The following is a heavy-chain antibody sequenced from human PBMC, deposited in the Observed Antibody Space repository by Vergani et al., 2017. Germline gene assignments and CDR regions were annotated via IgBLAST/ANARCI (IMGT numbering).Heavy chain of an antibody. J-gene: IGHJ6*02. CDR3: ARGGITIFGVVAYGKDV. Sequence: EVQLVESGGGLVQPGGSLRLSCAASGFTFSSYWMSWVRQAPGKGLEWVANIKQDGSEKYYVDSVKGRFTISRDNAKNSLYLQMNSLRAEDTAVYYCARGGITIFGVVAYGKDVWGQGTTVTVSS. CDR2: IKQDGSEK. V-gene: IGHV3-7*01. CDR1: GFTFSSYW. D-gene: IGHD3-3*01.